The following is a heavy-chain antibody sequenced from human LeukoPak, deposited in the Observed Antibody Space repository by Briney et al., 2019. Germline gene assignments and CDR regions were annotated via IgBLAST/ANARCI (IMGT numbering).Heavy chain of an antibody. Sequence: PSETLSLTCTVSGVSISTEDYYWGWLRQSPGRGLEWIGNIYYSESTYYKPSLKSRVTMSLDTSKNQFSLKLRSVTAADTALYYCVSGSTPLPLCRFDDWGQGILVTVSS. CDR2: IYYSEST. D-gene: IGHD3-16*01. CDR3: VSGSTPLPLCRFDD. J-gene: IGHJ4*02. V-gene: IGHV4-39*07. CDR1: GVSISTEDYY.